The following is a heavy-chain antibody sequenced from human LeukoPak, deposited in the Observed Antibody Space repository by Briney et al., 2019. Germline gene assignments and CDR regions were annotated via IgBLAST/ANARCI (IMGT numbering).Heavy chain of an antibody. CDR2: IYSSGST. CDR3: ARGPYSYDSSGAFDI. D-gene: IGHD3-22*01. J-gene: IGHJ3*02. Sequence: SETLSLTCTVSGDSISSGDYYWCWIRQPARKGLEWIGRIYSSGSTNYNPSLKSRVTISVDTSKNQFSLKLSSVTAADTAVYFCARGPYSYDSSGAFDIWGQGTMVTVSS. V-gene: IGHV4-61*02. CDR1: GDSISSGDYY.